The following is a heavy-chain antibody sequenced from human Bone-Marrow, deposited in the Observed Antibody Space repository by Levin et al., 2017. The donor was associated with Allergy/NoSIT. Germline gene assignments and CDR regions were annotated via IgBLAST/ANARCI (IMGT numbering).Heavy chain of an antibody. CDR1: GFSLTTTGVA. V-gene: IGHV2-5*02. D-gene: IGHD2-21*02. CDR2: IYWDDDK. J-gene: IGHJ3*02. CDR3: AHRTCGGDCYSYPGFAFDI. Sequence: VSGPTLVKPTQTLTLTCTFSGFSLTTTGVAVGWIRQPPGKALEWLALIYWDDDKRYSPSLKSRLTITKDTSKNQVVLTVTNMDPVDTATYYCAHRTCGGDCYSYPGFAFDIWSLGTTVTVSS.